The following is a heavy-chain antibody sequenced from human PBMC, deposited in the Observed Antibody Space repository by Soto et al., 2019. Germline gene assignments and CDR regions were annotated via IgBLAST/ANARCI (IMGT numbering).Heavy chain of an antibody. V-gene: IGHV3-23*01. J-gene: IGHJ3*01. Sequence: VQLLESGGDLVQPGGSLRLSCVASGFILNNYAMSWVRQAPGKGLEWVSTIGGTGGGSGGVPWYEDSVKGRFTISRDSSANTLFLHMDNLRAEDSALYYCVKRGRNWGAFDFWGQGTTVVVSS. D-gene: IGHD7-27*01. CDR2: IGGTGGGSGGVP. CDR3: VKRGRNWGAFDF. CDR1: GFILNNYA.